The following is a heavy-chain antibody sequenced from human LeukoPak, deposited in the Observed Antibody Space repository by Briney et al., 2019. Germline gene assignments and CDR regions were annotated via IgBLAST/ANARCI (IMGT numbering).Heavy chain of an antibody. D-gene: IGHD1-1*01. V-gene: IGHV1-2*02. J-gene: IGHJ6*03. Sequence: PSVKASSKASGFTLSGHSMQWVRQAPGQGHEWMGWINPNMGAPNYAQKFQGRVTMTRDTSISTAYMELSRLRSDDTAVYYCARDKHLDWAHDYYYYLDVWGKGTTVTVSS. CDR1: GFTLSGHS. CDR2: INPNMGAP. CDR3: ARDKHLDWAHDYYYYLDV.